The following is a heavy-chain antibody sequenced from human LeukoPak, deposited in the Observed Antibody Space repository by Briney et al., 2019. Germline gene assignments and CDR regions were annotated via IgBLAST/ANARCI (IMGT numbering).Heavy chain of an antibody. CDR1: GGTFRSYA. Sequence: RASVRVSCKASGGTFRSYAISWVRQAPGQGVEWMGGIIPIFGTANYAQKLQGRVTITADESTSTAYMELSSLRSEDTAVYYCARDQGYRYGYGDFDYWGQGTLVTVSS. J-gene: IGHJ4*02. V-gene: IGHV1-69*01. D-gene: IGHD5-18*01. CDR3: ARDQGYRYGYGDFDY. CDR2: IIPIFGTA.